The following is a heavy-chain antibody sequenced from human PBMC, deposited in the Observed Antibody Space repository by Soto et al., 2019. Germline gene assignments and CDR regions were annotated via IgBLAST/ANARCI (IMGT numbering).Heavy chain of an antibody. CDR1: GFGFSNYE. CDR2: ITSSGGAT. CDR3: ARGDCKTSCYIGF. V-gene: IGHV3-48*03. Sequence: LRLSCAASGFGFSNYEMNWVRQAPGKGLEWVSYITSSGGATMYADSVKGRFTISRDNAKDSLYLQMNSLRVEDTAVYYCARGDCKTSCYIGFWGQGALVTVSS. D-gene: IGHD2-2*02. J-gene: IGHJ4*02.